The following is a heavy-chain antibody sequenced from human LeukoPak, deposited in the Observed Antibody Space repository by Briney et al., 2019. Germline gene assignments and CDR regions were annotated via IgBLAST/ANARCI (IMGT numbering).Heavy chain of an antibody. CDR1: GFTFSSYS. J-gene: IGHJ4*02. V-gene: IGHV3-21*01. Sequence: GGSLRLSCAASGFTFSSYSMNWVRQAPGKGLEWVSSISSSSSYIYYADSVEGRFTISRDNAKNSLYLQMNSLRAEDTAVYYCARGALWFGELLPYYFDYWGQGTLVTVSS. CDR3: ARGALWFGELLPYYFDY. CDR2: ISSSSSYI. D-gene: IGHD3-10*01.